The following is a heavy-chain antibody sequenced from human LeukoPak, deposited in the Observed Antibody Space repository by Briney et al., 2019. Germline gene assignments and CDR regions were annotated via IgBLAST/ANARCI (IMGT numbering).Heavy chain of an antibody. CDR1: GLTFSSYW. CDR3: ARVMAPTAMPPTIFDY. J-gene: IGHJ4*02. V-gene: IGHV3-7*01. Sequence: GGSLRLSCVASGLTFSSYWMSWVRQAPGKGLEWVANIKQDGSVKFYSDAVKGRFTISRDNAKNTLFLSMSSLRADDTAVYFCARVMAPTAMPPTIFDYWGQGTLVTVSS. D-gene: IGHD2-2*01. CDR2: IKQDGSVK.